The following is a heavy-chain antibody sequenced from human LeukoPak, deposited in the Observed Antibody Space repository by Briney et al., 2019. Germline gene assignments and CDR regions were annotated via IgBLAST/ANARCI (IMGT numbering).Heavy chain of an antibody. D-gene: IGHD3-22*01. CDR1: GYTFTSYG. CDR3: AIDYYDSSGYWGVDY. V-gene: IGHV1-18*01. J-gene: IGHJ4*02. CDR2: ISAYDGNT. Sequence: VASVKVSCKASGYTFTSYGISWVRQAPGQGLERMGWISAYDGNTNYAEKIQGRVTMTTETSTSTDYMELRSLRSDDTAVYYCAIDYYDSSGYWGVDYWGQGTMVNVSS.